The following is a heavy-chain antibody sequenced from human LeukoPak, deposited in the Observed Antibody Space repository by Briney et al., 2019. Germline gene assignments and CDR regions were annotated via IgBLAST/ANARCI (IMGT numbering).Heavy chain of an antibody. CDR1: GGSISSYY. D-gene: IGHD2/OR15-2a*01. CDR3: ASLLDDAFDI. Sequence: SETLSLTCTVSGGSISSYYWSWIRQPPGKGLEWIGYIYTSGSTNYNPSLKSRVTISVDTSKNQFSLKLSSVTAADTAVYYCASLLDDAFDIWGQGTMVTVSS. V-gene: IGHV4-4*09. J-gene: IGHJ3*02. CDR2: IYTSGST.